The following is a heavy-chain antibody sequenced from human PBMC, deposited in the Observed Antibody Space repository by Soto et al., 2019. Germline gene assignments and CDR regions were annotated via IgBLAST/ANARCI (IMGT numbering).Heavy chain of an antibody. V-gene: IGHV1-8*01. D-gene: IGHD3-3*02. CDR1: GDIFTNFD. CDR2: MRANSGDT. CDR3: ARYIYGQGFKA. Sequence: QVQLVPPGAEVRKPGASVKVSCKASGDIFTNFDFNWVRQATGQGLEWVGWMRANSGDTGHDQKFQGRVSMTRDTSMRTAYMELSNLRAEDTAVYYCARYIYGQGFKAWGQGTLVFVSS. J-gene: IGHJ5*02.